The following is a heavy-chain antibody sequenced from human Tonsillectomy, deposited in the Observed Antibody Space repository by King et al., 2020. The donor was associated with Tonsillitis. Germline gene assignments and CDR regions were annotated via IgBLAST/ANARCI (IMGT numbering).Heavy chain of an antibody. J-gene: IGHJ6*04. CDR2: INSDGSIT. CDR3: ARELVRLYYYYGMDV. CDR1: GFTFSNYW. V-gene: IGHV3-74*01. Sequence: QLVESGGGLVQPGGSLRLSCAASGFTFSNYWMHWVRQAPGRGLVWVSRINSDGSITSYADSVKGRLTISRDNAKNTVYLQMNSLRAEETAWYHCARELVRLYYYYGMDVWGEGTTVTVSS. D-gene: IGHD1-26*01.